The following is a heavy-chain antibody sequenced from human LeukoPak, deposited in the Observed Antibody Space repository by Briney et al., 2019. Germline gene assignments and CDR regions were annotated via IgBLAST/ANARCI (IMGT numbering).Heavy chain of an antibody. CDR2: IYYSGST. CDR1: GGSISTYY. CDR3: ARTEYYFDY. J-gene: IGHJ4*02. Sequence: PSETLSLTCTGSGGSISTYYWSWIRQPPGKRLEWIGYIYYSGSTNYNPSLKSRVTMSVDTSKNQFSLKLSSVTAADTAVYYCARTEYYFDYWGQGTLVTVSS. V-gene: IGHV4-59*08.